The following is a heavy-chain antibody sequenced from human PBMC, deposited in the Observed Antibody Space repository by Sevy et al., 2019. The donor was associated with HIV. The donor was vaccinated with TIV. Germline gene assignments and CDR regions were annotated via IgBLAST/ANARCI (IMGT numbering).Heavy chain of an antibody. J-gene: IGHJ3*02. CDR2: MNPNSGNT. CDR1: GYTFTSYD. Sequence: ASVKVSCKASGYTFTSYDINWVRQATGQGLEWMGWMNPNSGNTGYAQKFQGRVTMTRNTSISTAYMELSSLRFEDTAVYYCARYYYDSSGYYSDDAFDIWGQGTMVTVSS. V-gene: IGHV1-8*01. D-gene: IGHD3-22*01. CDR3: ARYYYDSSGYYSDDAFDI.